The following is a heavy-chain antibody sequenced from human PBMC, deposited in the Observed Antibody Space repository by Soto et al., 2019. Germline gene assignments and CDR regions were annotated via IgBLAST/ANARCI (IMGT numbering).Heavy chain of an antibody. Sequence: GDSVKVSCKASGVTFSSYAISWVRHAPGQGLEWMGGIIPIFGTANYAQKFQGRVTITADESTSTAYMELSSLRSEDTAVYYCARVPLLQFLEKYYYYGMDVWGQGTTVTVYS. D-gene: IGHD3-3*01. CDR1: GVTFSSYA. CDR2: IIPIFGTA. J-gene: IGHJ6*02. CDR3: ARVPLLQFLEKYYYYGMDV. V-gene: IGHV1-69*13.